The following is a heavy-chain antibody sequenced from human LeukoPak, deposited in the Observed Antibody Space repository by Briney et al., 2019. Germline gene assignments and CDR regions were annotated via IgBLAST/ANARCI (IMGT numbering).Heavy chain of an antibody. CDR3: ARQKSYGDYSYYYYMDV. CDR1: GYSFTSYW. J-gene: IGHJ6*03. V-gene: IGHV5-51*01. D-gene: IGHD4-17*01. Sequence: GESLKISCKGSGYSFTSYWIGWVRQMPGKGLEWMGIIYPGDSDTRYSPSFQGQVTISADKSINTAYLQWSSLKASDTAMYYCARQKSYGDYSYYYYMDVWGKGTTVTISS. CDR2: IYPGDSDT.